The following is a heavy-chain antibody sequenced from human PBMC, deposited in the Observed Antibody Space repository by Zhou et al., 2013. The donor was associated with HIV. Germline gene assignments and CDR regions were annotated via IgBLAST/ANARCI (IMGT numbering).Heavy chain of an antibody. J-gene: IGHJ6*03. CDR3: AGVGSSFDYYYYMDV. CDR2: IIPIFGTT. D-gene: IGHD6-6*01. Sequence: QVQLVQSGAEVKKPGSSVKVSCKASGGTFSNYAISWVRQAPGQGLEWMGAIIPIFGTTNYAQKFQGRVTITADKSTSTAYMDLNSLRSEDTAMYYCAGVGSSFDYYYYMDVWGKRATVTVSS. CDR1: GGTFSNYA. V-gene: IGHV1-69*06.